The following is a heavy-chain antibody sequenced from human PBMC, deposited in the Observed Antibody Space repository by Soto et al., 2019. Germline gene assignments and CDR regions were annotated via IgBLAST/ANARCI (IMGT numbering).Heavy chain of an antibody. J-gene: IGHJ4*02. D-gene: IGHD3-16*01. V-gene: IGHV4-38-2*01. Sequence: SETLSLTCAVSGYAISSGYYWGCIREPPGKGLEWIGSIYHSGSTYYNPSLKSRVTISVDTSKNQFSLRLSSVTAADTAVYYCARVGGGAQSLWGQGNLVTVSS. CDR2: IYHSGST. CDR1: GYAISSGYY. CDR3: ARVGGGAQSL.